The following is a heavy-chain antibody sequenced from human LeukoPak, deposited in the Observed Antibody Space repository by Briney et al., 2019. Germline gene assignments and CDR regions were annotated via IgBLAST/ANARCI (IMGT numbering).Heavy chain of an antibody. V-gene: IGHV3-21*01. J-gene: IGHJ4*02. D-gene: IGHD3-22*01. CDR2: ISSSSSYI. CDR3: ASGYDSSGYPYFDY. CDR1: GFTFSSYS. Sequence: PGGSLRLSCAASGFTFSSYSMNWGRQAPGKGLEWVSSISSSSSYIYYADSVKGRFTISRDNAKNSLYLQMNSLRAEDTAVYYCASGYDSSGYPYFDYWGQGNLVTVSS.